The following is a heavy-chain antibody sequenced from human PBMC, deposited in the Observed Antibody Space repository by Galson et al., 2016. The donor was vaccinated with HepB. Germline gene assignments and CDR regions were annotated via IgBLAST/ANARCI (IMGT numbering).Heavy chain of an antibody. D-gene: IGHD1-1*01. Sequence: SVKVSCKASGYTFTNYGITWVRQAPGQGLEWMGWISANNNNTIYAQRLQGRFTMTTDTSTNTAYMELSSLRSHDTALYYCARGAPPCTTGTHGWFDPWGQGTLVTVSS. V-gene: IGHV1-18*01. CDR3: ARGAPPCTTGTHGWFDP. CDR2: ISANNNNT. CDR1: GYTFTNYG. J-gene: IGHJ5*02.